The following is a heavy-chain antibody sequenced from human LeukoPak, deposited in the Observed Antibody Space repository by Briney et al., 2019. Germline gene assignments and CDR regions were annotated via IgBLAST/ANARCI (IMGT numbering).Heavy chain of an antibody. V-gene: IGHV1-69*04. Sequence: ASVKVSCKASGYTFTSYAISWVRQAPGQGLEWMGRIIPILGIANYAQKFQGRVTITADKSTSTAYMELSSLRSEDTAVYYCAREGMGYGAFDIWGQGTMVTVSS. D-gene: IGHD5-12*01. CDR2: IIPILGIA. CDR3: AREGMGYGAFDI. CDR1: GYTFTSYA. J-gene: IGHJ3*02.